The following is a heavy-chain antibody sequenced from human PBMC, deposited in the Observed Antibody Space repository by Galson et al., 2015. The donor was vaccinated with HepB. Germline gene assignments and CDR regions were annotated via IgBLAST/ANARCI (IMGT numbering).Heavy chain of an antibody. Sequence: SVKVSCKAYRYTFTKFGISWVRQAPGQGLEWMGWINPSNGNTNYARKFQGRVIMTTDTSTSTAYMELRSLRSDDTAVYYCARGGMATIGGPTFDYWGQGTLVTVSS. D-gene: IGHD5-24*01. V-gene: IGHV1-18*01. CDR2: INPSNGNT. CDR3: ARGGMATIGGPTFDY. J-gene: IGHJ4*02. CDR1: RYTFTKFG.